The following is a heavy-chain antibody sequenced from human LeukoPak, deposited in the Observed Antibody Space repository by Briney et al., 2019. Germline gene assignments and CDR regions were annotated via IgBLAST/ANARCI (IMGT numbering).Heavy chain of an antibody. V-gene: IGHV3-30*03. Sequence: GRSLRLSCAASGFTFSSYGMHWVRQVSGKGLEWVAVISYDGSYKFYADSVKGRFTISRHNSENTLYLQMDSLRAEDTAVYYCASSIATPGGFDYWGQGTLVTVSS. CDR3: ASSIATPGGFDY. J-gene: IGHJ4*02. CDR1: GFTFSSYG. CDR2: ISYDGSYK. D-gene: IGHD3-16*01.